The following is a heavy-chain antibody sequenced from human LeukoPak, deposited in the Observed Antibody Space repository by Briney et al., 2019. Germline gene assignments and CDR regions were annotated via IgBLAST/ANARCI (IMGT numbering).Heavy chain of an antibody. CDR1: GFTFSSIW. CDR2: IKHDGSET. CDR3: AKNGGPHGMDV. J-gene: IGHJ6*02. V-gene: IGHV3-7*02. Sequence: GGSLRLSCATSGFTFSSIWMSWVRQAPGKGLEWVANIKHDGSETNYVDSVKGRFTISRDNAKNSLHLQMNSLRVEDTAVYYCAKNGGPHGMDVWGQWTTVTVSS. D-gene: IGHD3-16*01.